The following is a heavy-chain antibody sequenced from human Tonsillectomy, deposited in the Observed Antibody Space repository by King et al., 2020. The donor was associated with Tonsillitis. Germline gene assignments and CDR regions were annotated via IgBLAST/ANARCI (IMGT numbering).Heavy chain of an antibody. CDR1: GFTFSTYA. D-gene: IGHD6-13*01. Sequence: VQLVESGGGLLQPGGSLRLSCAASGFTFSTYAMSWVRQVPGKGLEWVSGISGSGSNTEYAESVKGRFTISRDNSKNSLYLQMNSLRAEDTAVYFCAKGAGRGIGTTGIFAFWGQGTLVTVSS. CDR2: ISGSGSNT. CDR3: AKGAGRGIGTTGIFAF. J-gene: IGHJ4*02. V-gene: IGHV3-23*04.